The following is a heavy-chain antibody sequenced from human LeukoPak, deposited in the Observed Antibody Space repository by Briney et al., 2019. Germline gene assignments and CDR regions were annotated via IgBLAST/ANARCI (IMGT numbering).Heavy chain of an antibody. V-gene: IGHV3-23*01. CDR3: AKDRMVYAY. CDR2: ISDSGGRT. Sequence: GGSLRLSCAASGFTFSSSAMSWVRQAPGKGLEWISAISDSGGRTYYADSVKGRFTTSRDNSKNTLFLQVNSLRAEDTAVYYCAKDRMVYAYWGQGTLVTVSS. D-gene: IGHD2-8*01. J-gene: IGHJ4*02. CDR1: GFTFSSSA.